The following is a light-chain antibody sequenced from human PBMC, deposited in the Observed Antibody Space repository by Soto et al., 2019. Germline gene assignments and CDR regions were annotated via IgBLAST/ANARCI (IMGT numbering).Light chain of an antibody. CDR3: SSYTSSSTYV. V-gene: IGLV2-14*01. Sequence: QSALTQPASVSGCPGQSITISCTGTSGDVGGYNYVSWYQQHPGKAPKLMIYDVSNRPSGVSNRFSGSKSGNTASLTISGLQAEDEADYYCSSYTSSSTYVFGTGTKLTVL. CDR2: DVS. CDR1: SGDVGGYNY. J-gene: IGLJ1*01.